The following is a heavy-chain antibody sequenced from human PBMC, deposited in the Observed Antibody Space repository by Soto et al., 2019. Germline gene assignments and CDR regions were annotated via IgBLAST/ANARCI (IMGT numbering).Heavy chain of an antibody. V-gene: IGHV4-39*01. CDR3: ARLRSGCIDY. CDR1: GGSISSSSYY. CDR2: IYYSGST. J-gene: IGHJ4*02. Sequence: SETLSLTCTVSGGSISSSSYYWGWIRQPPGKGLEWIGSIYYSGSTYYNPSLKSRVTISVDTSKNQFSLKLSSVTAADTAVYYCARLRSGCIDYWGQGTLVTVSS. D-gene: IGHD6-19*01.